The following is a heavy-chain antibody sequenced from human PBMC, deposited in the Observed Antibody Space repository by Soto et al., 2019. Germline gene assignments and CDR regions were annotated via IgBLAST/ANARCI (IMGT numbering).Heavy chain of an antibody. Sequence: GESLKISCAASGFTFSNYAMHWVRQAPGKGLEWVALISYDGSNKDYADSVKGRFTISRDNSRNTLFLQMNSLRDDDTAVYYCARVPARPTAFDYWGQGTLVTVSS. D-gene: IGHD1-1*01. CDR1: GFTFSNYA. CDR2: ISYDGSNK. CDR3: ARVPARPTAFDY. J-gene: IGHJ4*02. V-gene: IGHV3-30-3*01.